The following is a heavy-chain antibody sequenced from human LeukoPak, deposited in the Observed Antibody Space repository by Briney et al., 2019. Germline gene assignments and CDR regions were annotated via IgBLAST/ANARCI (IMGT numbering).Heavy chain of an antibody. V-gene: IGHV1-18*01. Sequence: ASVKVSCKASGYTFTSYGISWVRQAPGQGLEWMGWISAYNGNTNYAQKLQGRVTMTTDTSTSTAYMELRSLRSDDTAVYYCARASAPYCGGDCYIYWGQGTLVTVSS. J-gene: IGHJ4*02. CDR2: ISAYNGNT. CDR3: ARASAPYCGGDCYIY. D-gene: IGHD2-21*02. CDR1: GYTFTSYG.